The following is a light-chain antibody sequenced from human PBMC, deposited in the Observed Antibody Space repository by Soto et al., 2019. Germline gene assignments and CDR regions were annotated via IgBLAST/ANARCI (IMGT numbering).Light chain of an antibody. V-gene: IGKV3D-15*01. CDR3: QQYNTWPPT. Sequence: IVLTQSPGTLSLSPGERATLSCRASQTGNNNYLAWYQHKSGQAPRLLIYGVYTRASGIPDRFSGSGSGTEFTLTISSLQSEDFAIYYCQQYNTWPPTFGQGTKVDIK. CDR2: GVY. CDR1: QTGNNN. J-gene: IGKJ1*01.